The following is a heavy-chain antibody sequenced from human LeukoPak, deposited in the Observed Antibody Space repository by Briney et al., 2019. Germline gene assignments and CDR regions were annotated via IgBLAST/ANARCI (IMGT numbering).Heavy chain of an antibody. J-gene: IGHJ4*02. Sequence: PGGSLRLSCAASGFTFRSYSMNWVRQAPGKGLAGVSSINNSSSYIYYADSVKGRFTISRDNAKNSLYLQMNSLRAEDTAVYYCARDRSSIAVAGTGCDYWGQGTLVTVSS. D-gene: IGHD6-19*01. V-gene: IGHV3-21*01. CDR3: ARDRSSIAVAGTGCDY. CDR1: GFTFRSYS. CDR2: INNSSSYI.